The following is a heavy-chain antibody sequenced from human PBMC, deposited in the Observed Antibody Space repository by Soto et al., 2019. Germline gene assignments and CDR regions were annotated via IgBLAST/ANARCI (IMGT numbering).Heavy chain of an antibody. Sequence: EVQLVESGGGLVQPGGSLRLSCAASAFTFRNYWMSWVRQAPGKGLECVAKIKEDGSEKYYVDSVKGRFTISRDNAKNSVYLQRNSLTAEDTAVYYCARASSSTSGAIDYWGQGTLVTVSS. CDR1: AFTFRNYW. V-gene: IGHV3-7*04. CDR3: ARASSSTSGAIDY. J-gene: IGHJ4*02. D-gene: IGHD2-2*01. CDR2: IKEDGSEK.